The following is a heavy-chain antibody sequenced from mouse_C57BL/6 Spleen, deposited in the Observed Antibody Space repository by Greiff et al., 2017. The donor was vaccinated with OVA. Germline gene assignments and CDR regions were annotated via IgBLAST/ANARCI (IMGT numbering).Heavy chain of an antibody. CDR1: GYTFTSYW. Sequence: QVQLQQPGAELVKPGASVKLSCQASGYTFTSYWMQWVQQRPGQGLEWIGEIDPSDSYTNYNQKFKGKATLTVDTSSSTAYMQLSSLTSEDSAVYYCALYDGYYGRRFAYWGQGTLVTVSA. V-gene: IGHV1-50*01. D-gene: IGHD2-3*01. CDR2: IDPSDSYT. J-gene: IGHJ3*01. CDR3: ALYDGYYGRRFAY.